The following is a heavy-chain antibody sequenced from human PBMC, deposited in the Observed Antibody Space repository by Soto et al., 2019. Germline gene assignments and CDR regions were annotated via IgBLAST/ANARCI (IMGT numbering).Heavy chain of an antibody. D-gene: IGHD2-21*02. CDR3: VYSRCGGDCLQSYSSHYYYGMDV. J-gene: IGHJ6*02. V-gene: IGHV2-5*02. CDR1: GFSLSTGGVG. Sequence: QITLKESGPTLVKPTQTLTLTCTFSGFSLSTGGVGVGWIRQPPGEALEWLALIYWDDDRRYSPSLKSRLTITKDTSKNQVVLSMTNMDLVDTATYYCVYSRCGGDCLQSYSSHYYYGMDVWGQGTTVTVSS. CDR2: IYWDDDR.